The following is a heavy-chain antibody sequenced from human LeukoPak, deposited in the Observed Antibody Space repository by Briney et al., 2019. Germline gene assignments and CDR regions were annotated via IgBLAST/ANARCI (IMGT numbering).Heavy chain of an antibody. Sequence: ASVKVSCKASGYTFTSYGISWVRQAPGQGLEWMGWISAYNGNTNYAQKLQGRVTMTTDTSTSTAYMELSSLNSDDTALYYCARDGYCSGFRCADLDYWGQGTLVTVSS. CDR3: ARDGYCSGFRCADLDY. D-gene: IGHD2-15*01. J-gene: IGHJ4*02. CDR1: GYTFTSYG. V-gene: IGHV1-18*01. CDR2: ISAYNGNT.